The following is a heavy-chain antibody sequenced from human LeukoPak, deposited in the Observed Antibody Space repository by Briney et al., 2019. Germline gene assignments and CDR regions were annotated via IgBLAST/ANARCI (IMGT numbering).Heavy chain of an antibody. CDR2: ISYDGSNK. V-gene: IGHV3-30*04. D-gene: IGHD4-17*01. J-gene: IGHJ5*02. CDR1: GFTFRSYV. CDR3: ARDATGDGDLES. Sequence: GGSLRLSCAASGFTFRSYVMHRVRQAPGKGLEWVAVISYDGSNKYYADSVKGRSTISRDNSKNTLYLQMNSLRSEDTAVYYSARDATGDGDLESWGQGTLVTVSP.